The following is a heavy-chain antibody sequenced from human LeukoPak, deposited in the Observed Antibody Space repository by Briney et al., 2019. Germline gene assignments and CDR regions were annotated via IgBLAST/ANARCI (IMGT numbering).Heavy chain of an antibody. CDR2: IYHSGST. CDR3: ARDRGFMTADY. D-gene: IGHD3-10*01. J-gene: IGHJ4*02. CDR1: GYSISSGYY. V-gene: IGHV4-38-2*02. Sequence: PSETLSLTCTVSGYSISSGYYWGWIRQPPGKGLEWIGSIYHSGSTYYNPSHKSRVTISVDTSKNQFSLKLSSVTAADTAVYYCARDRGFMTADYWGQGTLLTVSS.